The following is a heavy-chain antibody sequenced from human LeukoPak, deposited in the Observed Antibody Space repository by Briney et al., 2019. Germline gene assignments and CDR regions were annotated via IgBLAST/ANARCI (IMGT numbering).Heavy chain of an antibody. CDR3: ARHRAAKWGFDY. D-gene: IGHD3-16*01. V-gene: IGHV4-4*07. Sequence: PSETLSLTCLVSGASISSYYWSWIRQPAGMGLEWIGRIYTSGSTNYNPSLKSQVTMSVDTSKNQFSLKLSAVTAADTAVYYCARHRAAKWGFDYWGQGTLVTVSS. CDR1: GASISSYY. J-gene: IGHJ4*02. CDR2: IYTSGST.